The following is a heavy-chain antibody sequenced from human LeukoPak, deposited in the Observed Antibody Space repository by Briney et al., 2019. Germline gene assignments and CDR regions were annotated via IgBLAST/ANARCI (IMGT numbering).Heavy chain of an antibody. CDR3: AKSGSNYDYVWGSYRPTEYYFDY. V-gene: IGHV3-23*01. CDR1: GFTFSSYA. CDR2: ISASGGTT. J-gene: IGHJ4*02. Sequence: GGSLRLSCAASGFTFSSYAMSWVRQAPGKGLEWVSSISASGGTTYHADSVKGRFTIPRDNSKNTLYLQMNSLRGEDTAVYYCAKSGSNYDYVWGSYRPTEYYFDYWGQGTLVTVSS. D-gene: IGHD3-16*02.